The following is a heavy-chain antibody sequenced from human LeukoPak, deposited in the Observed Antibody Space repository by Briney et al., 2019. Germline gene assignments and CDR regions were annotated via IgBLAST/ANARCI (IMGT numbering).Heavy chain of an antibody. D-gene: IGHD3-22*01. J-gene: IGHJ3*02. CDR3: ARDGESSGSVGIVVVDDAFDI. CDR1: GYTFTGYY. CDR2: INPNSGGT. Sequence: ASVKVSCKASGYTFTGYYMHWVRQAPGQGLEWMGWINPNSGGTNYAQKFQGRVTMTRDTSISTAYMELSRLRSDDTAVYYCARDGESSGSVGIVVVDDAFDIWGQGTMVTVSS. V-gene: IGHV1-2*02.